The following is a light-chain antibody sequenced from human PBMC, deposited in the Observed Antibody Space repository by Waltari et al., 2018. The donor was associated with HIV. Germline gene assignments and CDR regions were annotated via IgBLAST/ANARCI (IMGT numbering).Light chain of an antibody. J-gene: IGKJ2*01. CDR1: QDIKKF. CDR3: LQYDNLPYT. Sequence: DIQMTQSPSSLSASVGDRVTITCQARQDIKKFLNWFQQKPGRAPNLLIYDASSLDAGVPSRFAGSGSGTDFTLTITSLQPEDIATYYCLQYDNLPYTFGQGTRLEI. CDR2: DAS. V-gene: IGKV1-33*01.